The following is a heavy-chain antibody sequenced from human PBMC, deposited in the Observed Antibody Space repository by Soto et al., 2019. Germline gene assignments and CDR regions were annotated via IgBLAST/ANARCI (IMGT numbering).Heavy chain of an antibody. CDR2: IIPIFGTA. Sequence: SVKVSCKASGGTFSSYAISWVRQAPGQGLEWMGGIIPIFGTANYAQKFQGRVTITADESTSTAYMELSSLRSEDTAVYYCARSLTGYSNFDYWGQGTLVTVSS. D-gene: IGHD3-9*01. V-gene: IGHV1-69*13. J-gene: IGHJ4*02. CDR3: ARSLTGYSNFDY. CDR1: GGTFSSYA.